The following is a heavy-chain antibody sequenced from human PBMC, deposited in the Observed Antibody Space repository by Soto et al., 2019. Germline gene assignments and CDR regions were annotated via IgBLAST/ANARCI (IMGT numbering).Heavy chain of an antibody. CDR2: INPNSGGT. D-gene: IGHD3-9*01. CDR1: GYTFTGYY. CDR3: ARDYDILTGYRTGPLGIGY. V-gene: IGHV1-2*04. J-gene: IGHJ4*02. Sequence: GASVKVSCKASGYTFTGYYMHWVRQAPGQGLEWMGWINPNSGGTNYAQKFQGWVTMTRDTSISTAYMELSRLRSDDTAVYYCARDYDILTGYRTGPLGIGYWGQGTLVTVSS.